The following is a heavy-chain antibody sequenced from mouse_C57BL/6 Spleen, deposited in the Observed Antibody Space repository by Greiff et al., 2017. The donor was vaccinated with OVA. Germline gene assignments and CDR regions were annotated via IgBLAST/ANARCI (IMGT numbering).Heavy chain of an antibody. D-gene: IGHD2-2*01. CDR3: ARWFPYAMDY. J-gene: IGHJ4*01. CDR1: GYTFTDYN. CDR2: INPNNGGT. V-gene: IGHV1-18*01. Sequence: VQLKQSGPELVKPGASVKIPCKASGYTFTDYNMDWVKQSPGKSLEWIGDINPNNGGTIYNQKFKGKATLTVDKSSSTAYMELRSLTSEDTAVYYCARWFPYAMDYWGQGTSVTVSS.